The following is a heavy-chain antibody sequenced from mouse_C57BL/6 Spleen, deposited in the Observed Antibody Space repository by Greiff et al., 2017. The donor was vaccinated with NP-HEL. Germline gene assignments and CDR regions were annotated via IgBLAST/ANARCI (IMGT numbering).Heavy chain of an antibody. CDR2: IHPNSGST. V-gene: IGHV1-64*01. Sequence: QVQLQQPGAELVKPGASVKLSCKASGYTFTSYWMHWVKQRPGQGLEWIGMIHPNSGSTNYNEKFKSKATLTVDKSSSTAYMQLSSLTSEDSAVYYCAREDYYGSSYGFAYWGQWTLVTVSA. D-gene: IGHD1-1*01. CDR3: AREDYYGSSYGFAY. CDR1: GYTFTSYW. J-gene: IGHJ3*01.